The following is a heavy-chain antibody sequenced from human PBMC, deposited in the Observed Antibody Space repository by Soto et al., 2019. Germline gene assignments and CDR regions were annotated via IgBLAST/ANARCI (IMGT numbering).Heavy chain of an antibody. V-gene: IGHV1-18*01. CDR3: AREGPAPYYYYGMDV. Sequence: QVQLVQSGGEVKKPGASVKVSCKTSGYSFTTYGISWVRQAPGQGLEWMGWISGYNGNTNYAQKFPGRVTMTTDTATSTAYMERRSLRSDDTAVYYCAREGPAPYYYYGMDVWGQGSTVAVSS. J-gene: IGHJ6*02. CDR2: ISGYNGNT. CDR1: GYSFTTYG.